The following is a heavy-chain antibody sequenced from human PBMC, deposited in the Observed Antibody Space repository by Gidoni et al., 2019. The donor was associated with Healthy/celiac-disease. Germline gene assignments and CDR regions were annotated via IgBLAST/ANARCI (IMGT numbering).Heavy chain of an antibody. Sequence: QVQLQESGPGLVKPSETLSLTCPVPGGSISSYYWSWIRQPPGKGLEWIGYIYYSGSTNYNPSLKSRVTISVDTSKNQFSLKLSSVTAADTAVYYCARGGRPLDFDYWGQGTLVTVSS. D-gene: IGHD3-16*01. CDR2: IYYSGST. J-gene: IGHJ4*02. CDR3: ARGGRPLDFDY. V-gene: IGHV4-59*01. CDR1: GGSISSYY.